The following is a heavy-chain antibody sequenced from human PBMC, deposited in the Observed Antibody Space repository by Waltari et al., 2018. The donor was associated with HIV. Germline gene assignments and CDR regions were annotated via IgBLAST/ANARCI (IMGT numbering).Heavy chain of an antibody. D-gene: IGHD2-2*01. CDR3: ARGLNGVPAAPAYFDY. CDR2: INHSGST. V-gene: IGHV4-34*01. CDR1: GGSFSGYY. J-gene: IGHJ4*02. Sequence: QVQLQQWGAGLLKPSETLSLTCAVYGGSFSGYYWSWIRQPPGKGLEWIGEINHSGSTNYNPSLKSRVTISVDTSKNQFSLKLSSVTAADTAVYYCARGLNGVPAAPAYFDYWGQGTLVTVSS.